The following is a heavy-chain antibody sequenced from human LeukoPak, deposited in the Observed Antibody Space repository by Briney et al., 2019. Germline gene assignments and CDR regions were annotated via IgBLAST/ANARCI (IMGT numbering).Heavy chain of an antibody. J-gene: IGHJ1*01. CDR2: IRYDGSNK. D-gene: IGHD3-22*01. Sequence: GGSLRLSCAASGFMFNTYNMHWVRQAPGKGLEWVAFIRYDGSNKYYADSVKGRFTISRDNSKNTLYLQMNSLRAEDTAVYYCARGITMIVATQYFQHWGQGTLVTVSS. V-gene: IGHV3-30*02. CDR3: ARGITMIVATQYFQH. CDR1: GFMFNTYN.